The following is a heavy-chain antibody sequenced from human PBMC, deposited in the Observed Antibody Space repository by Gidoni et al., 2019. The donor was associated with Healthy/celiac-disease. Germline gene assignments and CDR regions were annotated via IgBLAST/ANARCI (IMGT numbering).Heavy chain of an antibody. CDR1: GGTCSSYA. J-gene: IGHJ4*02. V-gene: IGHV1-69*01. CDR2: IIPLFGTA. Sequence: QVQRVQSGAEVKKPRSSVKVCCKASGGTCSSYAISWVRRAPVQWREWMGGIIPLFGTANYAQKFHGRVTITADESTSTAYMALSSLSSEDTAVYYCARDSGGNSDYWVQGTLVTVSS. D-gene: IGHD2-15*01. CDR3: ARDSGGNSDY.